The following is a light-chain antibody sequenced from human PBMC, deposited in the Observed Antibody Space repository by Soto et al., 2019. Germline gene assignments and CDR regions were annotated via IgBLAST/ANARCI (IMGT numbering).Light chain of an antibody. V-gene: IGKV3-15*01. CDR3: QQYNNWLSWT. J-gene: IGKJ1*01. CDR1: QSISSK. Sequence: EVVMTQSPAVLSVSPGETATLSCRASQSISSKLAWYQQKPGQAPRLLIYGAVTRATGIPARFSGSGSTTDFTLTISSLHSEDCAVYDCQQYNNWLSWTFGKGTKVEIK. CDR2: GAV.